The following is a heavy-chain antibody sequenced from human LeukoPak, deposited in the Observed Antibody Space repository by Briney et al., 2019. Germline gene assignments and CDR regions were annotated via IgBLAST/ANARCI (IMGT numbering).Heavy chain of an antibody. CDR1: GYTFTSCY. V-gene: IGHV1-46*01. CDR3: ARGGCGDSAAPFDD. J-gene: IGHJ4*02. Sequence: ASVKVSCKTSGYTFTSCYMHWVRQAPGQGLEWMGMINPSAGSTRYAQKFQGRVTMTTDTSTSTVYMELSSLRSGDTAVYYCARGGCGDSAAPFDDWGQGTLVPVSS. CDR2: INPSAGST. D-gene: IGHD2-21*02.